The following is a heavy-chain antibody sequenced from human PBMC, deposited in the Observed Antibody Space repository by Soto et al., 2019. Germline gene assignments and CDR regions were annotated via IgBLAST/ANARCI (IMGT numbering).Heavy chain of an antibody. Sequence: QVELVESGGGVVQPGTSLRLSCAASGFKFSFFAMHWVRQAPGKGLEWVAVISYDGSEKYYADSVKGRFSNSRDNSKNTLTLQMNSLRPDDTAVYFCAKALGELSPESYDYWGQGTLITVSS. CDR3: AKALGELSPESYDY. J-gene: IGHJ4*02. D-gene: IGHD3-16*02. CDR2: ISYDGSEK. CDR1: GFKFSFFA. V-gene: IGHV3-30*18.